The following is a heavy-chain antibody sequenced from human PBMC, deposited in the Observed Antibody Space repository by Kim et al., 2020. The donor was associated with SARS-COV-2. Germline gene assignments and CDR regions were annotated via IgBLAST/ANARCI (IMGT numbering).Heavy chain of an antibody. CDR3: VKSIDSGGYYF. CDR1: GFTFTNYA. V-gene: IGHV3-23*01. CDR2: LSGNGRDA. D-gene: IGHD3-22*01. Sequence: GGSLRLSCAASGFTFTNYAMSWVRQPLGKGLQWVSALSGNGRDAYYAGAVKGRFSISRDTSQNTLFLQMNSLRAEDTAVYFCVKSIDSGGYYF. J-gene: IGHJ4*01.